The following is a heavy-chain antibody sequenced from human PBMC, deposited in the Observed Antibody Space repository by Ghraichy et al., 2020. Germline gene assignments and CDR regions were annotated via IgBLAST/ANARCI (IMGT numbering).Heavy chain of an antibody. CDR1: GYSFTSYW. Sequence: GESLNISCKGSGYSFTSYWIGWVRQMPGKGLEWMGIIYPGDSDTRYSPSFQGQVTISADKSISTAYLQWSSLKASDTAMYYCARRRCSGGSCSGHDAFDIWGQGTMVTVSS. J-gene: IGHJ3*02. V-gene: IGHV5-51*01. CDR3: ARRRCSGGSCSGHDAFDI. D-gene: IGHD2-15*01. CDR2: IYPGDSDT.